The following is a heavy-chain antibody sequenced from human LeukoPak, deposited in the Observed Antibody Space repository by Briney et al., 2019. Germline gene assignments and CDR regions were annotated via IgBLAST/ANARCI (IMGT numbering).Heavy chain of an antibody. V-gene: IGHV4-4*07. Sequence: SETLSLTCTVSGGSISSYYWSWIRQPAGKGLEWIGRMYISGSGSTNYNPSLKSRVTMSVDTSKNQFSLKLSSVTAADTAVYYCATDKWVAVAGTYIYYYYMDVWGNGTTVTISS. J-gene: IGHJ6*03. CDR1: GGSISSYY. D-gene: IGHD6-19*01. CDR3: ATDKWVAVAGTYIYYYYMDV. CDR2: MYISGSGST.